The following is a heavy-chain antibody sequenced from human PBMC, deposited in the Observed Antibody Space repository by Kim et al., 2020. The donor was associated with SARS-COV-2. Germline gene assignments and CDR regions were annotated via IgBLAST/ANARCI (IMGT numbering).Heavy chain of an antibody. Sequence: SETLSLTCTVSGGSISSSSYYWGWIRQPPGKGLEWIGSIYYSGSTYYNPSLKSRVTISVDTSKNQCSLKLSSVTAADTAVYYCARRYGDYVDFDYWGQGTLVTVSS. D-gene: IGHD4-17*01. CDR1: GGSISSSSYY. J-gene: IGHJ4*02. CDR3: ARRYGDYVDFDY. CDR2: IYYSGST. V-gene: IGHV4-39*01.